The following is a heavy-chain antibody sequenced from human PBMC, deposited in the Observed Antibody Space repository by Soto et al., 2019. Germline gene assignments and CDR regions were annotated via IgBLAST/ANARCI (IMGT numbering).Heavy chain of an antibody. J-gene: IGHJ4*02. CDR1: GFTFSSYA. D-gene: IGHD3-22*01. Sequence: EVQLLESGGGLVQPGGSLRLSCAASGFTFSSYAMSWVRQAPGKGLEWVSPISGIGGSTYYADSMKGRFTTTRDNSKNTLYLHRNSLSAEDTAVYYCAKGIPYYHDLCPVDYWGQGTLVTVFS. CDR2: ISGIGGST. CDR3: AKGIPYYHDLCPVDY. V-gene: IGHV3-23*01.